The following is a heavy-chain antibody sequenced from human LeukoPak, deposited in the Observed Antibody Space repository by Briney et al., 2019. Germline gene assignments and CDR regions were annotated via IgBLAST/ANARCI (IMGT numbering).Heavy chain of an antibody. CDR2: IYYSGST. J-gene: IGHJ4*02. D-gene: IGHD4-17*01. Sequence: ASETLSLTCTVSGGSVSSGSYYWSWIRQPPGKGLEWIGYIYYSGSTNYNPSLESRVTISVDTSKNQFSLKLSSVTAADTAVYYCARETYGRYFDYWGQGTLVTVSS. V-gene: IGHV4-61*01. CDR3: ARETYGRYFDY. CDR1: GGSVSSGSYY.